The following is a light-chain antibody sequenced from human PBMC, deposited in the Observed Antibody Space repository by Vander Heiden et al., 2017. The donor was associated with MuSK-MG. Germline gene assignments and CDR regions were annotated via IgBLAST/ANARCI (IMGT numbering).Light chain of an antibody. CDR1: QSVLYSSNNKNY. J-gene: IGKJ2*01. CDR3: QQYDSTPST. CDR2: WAS. Sequence: DIVMTQSPDSLAVSLGESATINCKSSQSVLYSSNNKNYLAWYQQKPGQPPKLLIYWASTRESGVPDRFSGSGSGTDFALTISSLQAEDVAVYYCQQYDSTPSTFGQGTKLESK. V-gene: IGKV4-1*01.